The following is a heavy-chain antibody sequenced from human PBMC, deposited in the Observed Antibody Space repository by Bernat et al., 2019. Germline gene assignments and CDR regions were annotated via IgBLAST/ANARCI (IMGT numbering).Heavy chain of an antibody. CDR2: IYYSGST. J-gene: IGHJ4*02. V-gene: IGHV4-39*01. CDR1: GGSISSSSYY. CDR3: ARGPGGSNFDY. D-gene: IGHD1-1*01. Sequence: QLQLQESGPGLVKPSETLSLTCTVSGGSISSSSYYWGWIRQPPGKGLEWIGSIYYSGSTYYNPSLKSRVTISVDTSKNQFSLKLSSVTAADTAVYYCARGPGGSNFDYWGQGTLVTVSS.